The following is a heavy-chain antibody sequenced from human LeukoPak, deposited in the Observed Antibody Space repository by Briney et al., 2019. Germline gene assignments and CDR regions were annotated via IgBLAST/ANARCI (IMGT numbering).Heavy chain of an antibody. CDR2: INHSGST. J-gene: IGHJ4*02. D-gene: IGHD6-13*01. CDR1: GGSFSGYY. CDR3: ARNIAAADK. Sequence: SETLSLTCAVYGGSFSGYYWSWIRQPPGKGLEWIGEINHSGSTNYNPALKSRVTISVDTSKNQFSLKLSSVTAADTDVYYCARNIAAADKWGQGTLVTVSS. V-gene: IGHV4-34*01.